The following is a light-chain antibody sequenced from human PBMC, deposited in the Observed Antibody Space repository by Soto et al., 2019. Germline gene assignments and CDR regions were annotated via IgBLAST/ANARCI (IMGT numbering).Light chain of an antibody. CDR3: QQYNSYS. Sequence: DIQMTQSPSSLSASVGDRVTITCRASQAIRNDLGWYQQKPGKAPKRLIYAASSLDSEVPLRFSGSGSGTEFTLTISSLQPDDFATYYCQQYNSYSFGQGTKVDIK. J-gene: IGKJ1*01. CDR1: QAIRND. V-gene: IGKV1-17*01. CDR2: AAS.